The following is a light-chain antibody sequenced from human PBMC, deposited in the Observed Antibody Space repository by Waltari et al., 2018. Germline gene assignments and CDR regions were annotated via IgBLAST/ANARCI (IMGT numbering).Light chain of an antibody. V-gene: IGLV3-1*01. CDR1: KLGDKF. CDR2: QDN. J-gene: IGLJ1*01. Sequence: SYELTQPPSVSVSPGQTATITCSGDKLGDKFACWYQQKPGQSPVLVIYQDNKRPSGIPERFSGSNSGNTATLTIAGTQAIDEADYYCQAWDSSPYVFGSGTKVTVL. CDR3: QAWDSSPYV.